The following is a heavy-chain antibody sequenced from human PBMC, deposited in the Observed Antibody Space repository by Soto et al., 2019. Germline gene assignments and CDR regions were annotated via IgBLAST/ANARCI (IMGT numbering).Heavy chain of an antibody. Sequence: GASLKISCKGSGYSFTSYWIGWVLQMPGKGLEWMGIIYPGDSGTRYSPSFQGQVTISADKSISTAYLQWSSLKASDTAMYYCARSTDILKSCYYYGMDVWGQGTTVTVSS. J-gene: IGHJ6*02. CDR1: GYSFTSYW. CDR2: IYPGDSGT. CDR3: ARSTDILKSCYYYGMDV. D-gene: IGHD3-9*01. V-gene: IGHV5-51*01.